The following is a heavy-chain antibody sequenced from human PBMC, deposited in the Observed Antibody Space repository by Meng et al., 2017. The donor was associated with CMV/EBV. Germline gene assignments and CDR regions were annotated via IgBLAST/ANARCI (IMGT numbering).Heavy chain of an antibody. CDR2: IYHSGST. V-gene: IGHV4-38-2*02. D-gene: IGHD2-2*01. Sequence: SETLSLTCTVSGYSISSGYYWGWIRQPPGKGLEWIGSIYHSGSTYYNPSLKSRVTISVDTSKNQFSLKLSSVTAADTAVYYCARTLQARYCSSTSCYKYGMDVWGQGTTVTVSS. CDR3: ARTLQARYCSSTSCYKYGMDV. J-gene: IGHJ6*02. CDR1: GYSISSGYY.